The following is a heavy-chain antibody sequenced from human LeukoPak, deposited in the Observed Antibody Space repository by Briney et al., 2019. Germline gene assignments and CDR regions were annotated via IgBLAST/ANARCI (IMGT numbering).Heavy chain of an antibody. CDR2: ITTSDGNT. D-gene: IGHD7-27*01. Sequence: GGSLRLSYAASGFTFSSYTMSWVRQAPGKGLEWVSTITTSDGNTYYADSVKGRFTVSRDNSKNTLFLQMNSLRAEDTAVYYCAKDGGLWVSAHWGDSWGRGTLVTVSS. V-gene: IGHV3-23*01. CDR3: AKDGGLWVSAHWGDS. CDR1: GFTFSSYT. J-gene: IGHJ4*02.